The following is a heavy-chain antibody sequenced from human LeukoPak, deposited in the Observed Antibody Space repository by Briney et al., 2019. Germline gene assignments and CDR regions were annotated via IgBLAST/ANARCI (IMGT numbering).Heavy chain of an antibody. CDR3: TRRHYGDYVVDN. J-gene: IGHJ4*02. Sequence: GGSLRLSCATSGFTFTGSALHSVRQASGQGLEWVGRIRSKARRYATAYAASVKGRFTVSRDDSKNMAYLQMNSLKTEDTAIYYCTRRHYGDYVVDNWGQGTLVTVSS. CDR2: IRSKARRYAT. D-gene: IGHD4-17*01. CDR1: GFTFTGSA. V-gene: IGHV3-73*01.